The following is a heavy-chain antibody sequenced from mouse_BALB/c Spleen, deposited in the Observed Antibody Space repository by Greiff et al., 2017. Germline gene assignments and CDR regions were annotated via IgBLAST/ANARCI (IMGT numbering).Heavy chain of an antibody. V-gene: IGHV7-3*02. J-gene: IGHJ4*01. CDR2: IRNKANGYTT. Sequence: EVKLVESGGGLVQPGGSLRLSCATSGFTFTDYYMSWVRQPPGKALEWLGFIRNKANGYTTEYSASVKGRFTISRDNSQSILYLEMNTLRAEDSATYYCARGTTGMDYWGQGTSVTVSS. CDR3: ARGTTGMDY. CDR1: GFTFTDYY. D-gene: IGHD1-1*01.